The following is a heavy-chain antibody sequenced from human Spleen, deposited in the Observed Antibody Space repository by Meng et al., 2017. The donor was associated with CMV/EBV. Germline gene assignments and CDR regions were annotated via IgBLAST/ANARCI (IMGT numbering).Heavy chain of an antibody. Sequence: AASKISLSEFYMNWVRRAPGKGLEWVSLVVGAGNTDYAASMKGRFVISRDNSNNRLYLQMNGLRAEDTAMYFCGRSRDGYNFVVGYWGQRTMVTVSS. CDR1: KISLSEFY. V-gene: IGHV3-53*01. CDR3: GRSRDGYNFVVGY. J-gene: IGHJ4*02. D-gene: IGHD5-24*01. CDR2: VVGAGNT.